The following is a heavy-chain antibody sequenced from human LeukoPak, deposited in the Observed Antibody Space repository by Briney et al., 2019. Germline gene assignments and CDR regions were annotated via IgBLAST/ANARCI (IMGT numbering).Heavy chain of an antibody. J-gene: IGHJ5*02. CDR3: ARDGRIQLWSRFDP. CDR2: INHSGST. D-gene: IGHD5-18*01. CDR1: GGSFSGYY. Sequence: TETLSLTCAVYGGSFSGYYWSWIRQPPGKGLEWIGEINHSGSTNYNPSLKSRVTISVDTSKNQFSLKLSSVTAADTAVHYCARDGRIQLWSRFDPWGQGTLVTVSS. V-gene: IGHV4-34*01.